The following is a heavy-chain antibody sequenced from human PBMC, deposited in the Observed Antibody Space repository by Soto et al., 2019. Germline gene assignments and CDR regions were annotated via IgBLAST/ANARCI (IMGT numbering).Heavy chain of an antibody. Sequence: SETLSLTCTVSGGSISSGGYYWSWIRQYPGKGLEWIGYIYYSGTTNYNPSLKSRVTISVDTSKNQFSLKLSSVTAADTAVYYCARVKGRSAGFDYWGQGILVTVSS. CDR2: IYYSGTT. D-gene: IGHD3-10*01. CDR3: ARVKGRSAGFDY. J-gene: IGHJ4*02. V-gene: IGHV4-31*03. CDR1: GGSISSGGYY.